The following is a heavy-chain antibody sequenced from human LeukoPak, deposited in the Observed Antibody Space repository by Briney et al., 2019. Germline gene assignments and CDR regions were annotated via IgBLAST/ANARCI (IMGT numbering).Heavy chain of an antibody. V-gene: IGHV3-48*02. CDR2: ISSSSSTI. CDR1: GFTFRSYS. CDR3: ARGHSRSHQRTDAYDL. Sequence: PGGSLRLSCAASGFTFRSYSMNWVRQAPGKGLEWVSYISSSSSTIYYADSVKGRFTISRDNAKNSLYLQMNSLRDEDTAVYYCARGHSRSHQRTDAYDLWGQGTLVTVSS. D-gene: IGHD1-26*01. J-gene: IGHJ3*01.